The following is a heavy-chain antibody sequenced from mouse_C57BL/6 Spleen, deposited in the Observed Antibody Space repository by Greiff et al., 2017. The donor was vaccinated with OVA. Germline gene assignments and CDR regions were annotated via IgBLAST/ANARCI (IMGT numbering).Heavy chain of an antibody. CDR2: IWTGGGT. CDR3: ARNKAYDYDSFAY. V-gene: IGHV2-9-1*01. D-gene: IGHD2-4*01. Sequence: VKLVESGPGLVAPSQSLSITCTVSGFSLTSYAISWVRQPPGKGLEWLGVIWTGGGTNYNSALKSSLSISKDNSKSQVFLKMNSLQTDDTARYYCARNKAYDYDSFAYWGQGTLVTVSA. J-gene: IGHJ3*01. CDR1: GFSLTSYA.